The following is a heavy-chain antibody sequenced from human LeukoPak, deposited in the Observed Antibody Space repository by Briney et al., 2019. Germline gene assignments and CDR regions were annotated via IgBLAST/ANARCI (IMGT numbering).Heavy chain of an antibody. D-gene: IGHD3-10*01. Sequence: ASVKVSCKASGGTFSSYAISWVRQAPGQGLEWMGGIIPIFGTANYAQKFQGRVTITADESTSTAYMELSSLRSDDTAVYYCARQLITYNWFDPWGQGTLVTVSS. V-gene: IGHV1-69*13. CDR2: IIPIFGTA. CDR3: ARQLITYNWFDP. CDR1: GGTFSSYA. J-gene: IGHJ5*02.